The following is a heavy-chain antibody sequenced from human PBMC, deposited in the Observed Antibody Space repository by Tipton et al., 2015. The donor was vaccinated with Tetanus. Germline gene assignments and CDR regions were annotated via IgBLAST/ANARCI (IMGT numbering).Heavy chain of an antibody. V-gene: IGHV4-4*07. CDR1: GGSISSNY. Sequence: TLSLTCTVSGGSISSNYWSWIRQPAGKGLEWIGRIYTSGSTNYNPSLESRVTISVDTSKNQFSLKLRSVTAADTAVYYCARLYSYGSLYWFDPWGQGTLVTVSS. CDR3: ARLYSYGSLYWFDP. D-gene: IGHD5-18*01. CDR2: IYTSGST. J-gene: IGHJ5*02.